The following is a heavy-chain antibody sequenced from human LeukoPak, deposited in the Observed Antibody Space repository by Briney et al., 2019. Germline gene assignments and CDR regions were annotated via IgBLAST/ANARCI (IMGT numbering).Heavy chain of an antibody. CDR3: ARRGYGDYAPFDY. Sequence: GGSLRLSCSASGFTFSSHAMFWVRQAPGKGLEYVSAISSNGVNTYYAESLKGRFTISRDNSKNTLYLQMNSLRAEDTAVYYCARRGYGDYAPFDYWGQGTLVTVSS. J-gene: IGHJ4*02. CDR2: ISSNGVNT. V-gene: IGHV3-64*04. CDR1: GFTFSSHA. D-gene: IGHD4-17*01.